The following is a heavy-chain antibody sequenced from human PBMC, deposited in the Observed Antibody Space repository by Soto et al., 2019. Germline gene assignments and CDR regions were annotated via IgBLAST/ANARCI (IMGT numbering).Heavy chain of an antibody. CDR3: GSVFEY. CDR2: VDNEGIYT. J-gene: IGHJ4*02. V-gene: IGHV3-74*01. Sequence: HGGSTGICCAASGYTFNNYGMHWVRQAPEKGLVWVARVDNEGIYTSYADSVKGRFTISRDNAKNTLYLQMNDLRVEDTAVYYCGSVFEYWGQGSLVTVSS. CDR1: GYTFNNYG.